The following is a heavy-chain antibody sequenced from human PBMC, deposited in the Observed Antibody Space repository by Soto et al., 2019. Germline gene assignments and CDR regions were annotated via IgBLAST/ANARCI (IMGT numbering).Heavy chain of an antibody. D-gene: IGHD2-15*01. J-gene: IGHJ4*02. CDR3: ARAGYCSGGTCIPGNCDY. Sequence: QVQLVQSGAEVKRPGASVKVSCKASGYTFTTYYMHWVRQAPGQGLEWLGIINPNGGSTTYAQKFESRVTMTRDTSTRTVSLELSSRRSEDTAVYYCARAGYCSGGTCIPGNCDYCGQGTLVTVSA. V-gene: IGHV1-46*01. CDR1: GYTFTTYY. CDR2: INPNGGST.